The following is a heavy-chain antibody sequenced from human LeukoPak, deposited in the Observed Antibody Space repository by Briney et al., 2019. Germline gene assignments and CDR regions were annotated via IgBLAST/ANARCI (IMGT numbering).Heavy chain of an antibody. CDR1: GFSVSSTY. Sequence: QAGVSLRLSCAASGFSVSSTYMSWVRQAPGKGLEWVSGTSGSGGRTYDADSVKGRFTISRDNSKNTLYLQTNSLRAEGTAVYYCAKGSKGGMIVPGERPKYFQNWGQGTLVTVSS. D-gene: IGHD3-10*01. CDR2: TSGSGGRT. J-gene: IGHJ1*01. CDR3: AKGSKGGMIVPGERPKYFQN. V-gene: IGHV3-23*01.